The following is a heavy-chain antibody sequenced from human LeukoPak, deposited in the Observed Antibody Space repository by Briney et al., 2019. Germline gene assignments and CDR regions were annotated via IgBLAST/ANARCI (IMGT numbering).Heavy chain of an antibody. CDR2: IIPILGIA. D-gene: IGHD3-16*02. CDR1: GGTFSSYA. J-gene: IGHJ4*02. V-gene: IGHV1-69*04. CDR3: VLGGVIGMGYFDY. Sequence: SVKVSCKASGGTFSSYAISWVRQAPGQGLEWMGRIIPILGIANYAQKFQGRVTITAVKSTSTAYMELSSLRSEDTAVYYCVLGGVIGMGYFDYWGQGTLVTVSS.